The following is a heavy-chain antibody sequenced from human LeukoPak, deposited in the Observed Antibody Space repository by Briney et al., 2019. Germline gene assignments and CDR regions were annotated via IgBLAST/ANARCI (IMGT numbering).Heavy chain of an antibody. D-gene: IGHD1-26*01. CDR2: IYSGGST. J-gene: IGHJ4*02. V-gene: IGHV3-66*01. Sequence: GGFLRLSCAASGCTVSSNYMSWVRQAPGKGLEWVSVIYSGGSTYYADSVKGRFTISRDNSKNTLYLQMNSLRAEDTAVYYCASSNPSGSYSGFDYWGQGTLVTVSS. CDR3: ASSNPSGSYSGFDY. CDR1: GCTVSSNY.